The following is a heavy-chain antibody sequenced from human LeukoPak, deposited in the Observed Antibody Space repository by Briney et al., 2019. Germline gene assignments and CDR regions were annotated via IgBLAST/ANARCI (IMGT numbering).Heavy chain of an antibody. CDR1: GFPFSSYA. V-gene: IGHV3-23*01. CDR2: ISGSGGST. CDR3: AKDDGYNHYFDY. D-gene: IGHD5-24*01. Sequence: GGSLRLSCAASGFPFSSYAMTWVRQAPGKGLEWVSAISGSGGSTYYADSVKGRFTISRDNSKNTLYLQMNSLRAEDTAVYYCAKDDGYNHYFDYWGQGTLVTVSS. J-gene: IGHJ4*02.